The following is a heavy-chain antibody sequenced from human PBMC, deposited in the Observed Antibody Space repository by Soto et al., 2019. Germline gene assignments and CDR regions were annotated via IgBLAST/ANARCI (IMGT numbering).Heavy chain of an antibody. D-gene: IGHD2-2*01. CDR2: IKQDGSER. Sequence: EVQLVESGGGLVQSGGSLRLSCAASGFTFSTYWMSWVRQGPGTGPEWVANIKQDGSERYYADSVKGRFTISRDNAKSSLYLQMTSLRAEDTAVYHCAKSLSAIPGYSWGQGTLVTVSS. V-gene: IGHV3-7*05. CDR3: AKSLSAIPGYS. J-gene: IGHJ4*02. CDR1: GFTFSTYW.